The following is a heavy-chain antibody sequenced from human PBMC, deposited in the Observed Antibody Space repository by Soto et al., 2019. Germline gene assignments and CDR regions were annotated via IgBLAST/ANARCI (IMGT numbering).Heavy chain of an antibody. CDR2: ISGSGGST. CDR3: AKVGSSFLSGGYYFDY. CDR1: GFTFSSYA. Sequence: EVQLLESGGGLVQPGGSLRLSCAASGFTFSSYAMSWVRQAPGKGLEWVSAISGSGGSTYYADSVKGRFTISRDNSKNTLHLQMNSLRAEDTAVYYCAKVGSSFLSGGYYFDYWGQGTLVTVSS. V-gene: IGHV3-23*01. J-gene: IGHJ4*02. D-gene: IGHD6-6*01.